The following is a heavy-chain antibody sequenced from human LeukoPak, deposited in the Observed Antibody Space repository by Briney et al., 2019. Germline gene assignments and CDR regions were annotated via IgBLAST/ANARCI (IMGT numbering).Heavy chain of an antibody. V-gene: IGHV4-34*01. Sequence: SETLSLTCAVYGGSFSGYYWSWIRQPPGKGLEWMGEINHSGSTNYNPSLKSRVTISVDTSKNQFSLKLSSVTAADTAVYYCARHRIPSIVVVPAARNYYYYYMDVWGKGTTVTISS. J-gene: IGHJ6*03. D-gene: IGHD2-2*01. CDR3: ARHRIPSIVVVPAARNYYYYYMDV. CDR1: GGSFSGYY. CDR2: INHSGST.